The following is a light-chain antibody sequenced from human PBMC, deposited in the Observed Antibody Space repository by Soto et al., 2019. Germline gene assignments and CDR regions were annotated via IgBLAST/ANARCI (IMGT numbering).Light chain of an antibody. J-gene: IGKJ5*01. CDR3: HSRA. Sequence: DIPLTQTPSTLSPSXENEVTITCRASQTISRWLAWYQQKPGRAPKLLIYDASTLESGVPSRFSGSGSETEFTLTISRLQPDDFATYFCHSRAFGQGTRLEI. V-gene: IGKV1-5*01. CDR2: DAS. CDR1: QTISRW.